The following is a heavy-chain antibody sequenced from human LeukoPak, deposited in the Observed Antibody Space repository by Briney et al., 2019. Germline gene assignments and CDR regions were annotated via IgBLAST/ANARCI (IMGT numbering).Heavy chain of an antibody. CDR2: ISWNSGSI. D-gene: IGHD4-23*01. J-gene: IGHJ4*02. CDR3: AKSRESTVVTPALDY. Sequence: PGGSLRLSCAASGFTFDDYAMHWVRQAPGEGLEWVSGISWNSGSIGYADSLKGRFTNSRDNAKNSLYLQMNSLRAEDTALYYCAKSRESTVVTPALDYWGQGTLVTVSS. V-gene: IGHV3-9*01. CDR1: GFTFDDYA.